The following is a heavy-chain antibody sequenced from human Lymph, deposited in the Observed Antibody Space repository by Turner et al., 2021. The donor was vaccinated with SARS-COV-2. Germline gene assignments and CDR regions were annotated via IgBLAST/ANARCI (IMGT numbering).Heavy chain of an antibody. V-gene: IGHV3-23*01. CDR1: GFTFSSYA. J-gene: IGHJ5*02. Sequence: EVQLLDSGGGLVQPGGSLSLSCAASGFTFSSYAMSWVRQAPGKGLEWVSAISGSGGSTYYADSVKGRFTISRDNSKNTLYLQMNSLRAEDTAVYYCANLYSSSAAGDPWGQGTLVTVSS. D-gene: IGHD6-6*01. CDR3: ANLYSSSAAGDP. CDR2: ISGSGGST.